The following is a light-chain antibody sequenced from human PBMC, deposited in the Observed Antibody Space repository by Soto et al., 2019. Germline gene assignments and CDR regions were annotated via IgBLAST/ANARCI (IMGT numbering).Light chain of an antibody. CDR1: SGHSSYA. Sequence: QLVLTQSPSASASLGASVKLTCTLSSGHSSYAIAWHQQQPEKGPRYLMKLNSDGSHRKGDGIPDRFSGSSSGAERYLTISRLQSEDEADYYCQTWATGIHVFGTGTKLTVL. V-gene: IGLV4-69*01. J-gene: IGLJ1*01. CDR3: QTWATGIHV. CDR2: LNSDGSH.